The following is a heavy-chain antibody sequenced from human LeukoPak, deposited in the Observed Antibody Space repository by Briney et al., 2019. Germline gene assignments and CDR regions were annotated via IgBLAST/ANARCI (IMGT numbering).Heavy chain of an antibody. J-gene: IGHJ6*03. D-gene: IGHD2-15*01. CDR2: FDPEDGET. CDR1: GYTLTELS. CDR3: ATSHCSGGSCYSSCYYYMDV. V-gene: IGHV1-24*01. Sequence: GASVKVSCKASGYTLTELSMHWVRDAPGKGREWMGGFDPEDGETIYAQKFQGRVTMTEDTSTDTAYMELSSLRSEDTAVYYCATSHCSGGSCYSSCYYYMDVWGKGTTVTVSS.